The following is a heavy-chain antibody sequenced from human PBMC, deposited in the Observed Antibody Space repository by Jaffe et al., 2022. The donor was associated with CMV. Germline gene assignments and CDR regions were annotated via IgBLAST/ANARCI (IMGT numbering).Heavy chain of an antibody. V-gene: IGHV3-33*01. CDR2: IWYDGSNK. CDR3: ARDRGGGYCSSTSCSYGMDV. CDR1: GFTFSSYG. D-gene: IGHD2-2*01. Sequence: QVQLVESGGGVVQPGRSLRLSCAASGFTFSSYGMHWVRQAPGKGLEWVAVIWYDGSNKYYADSVKGRFTISRDNSKNTLYLQMNSLRAEDTAVYYCARDRGGGYCSSTSCSYGMDVWGQGTTVTVSS. J-gene: IGHJ6*02.